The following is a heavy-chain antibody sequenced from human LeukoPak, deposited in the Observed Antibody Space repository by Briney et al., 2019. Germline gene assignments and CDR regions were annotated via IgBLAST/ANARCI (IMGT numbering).Heavy chain of an antibody. Sequence: PSETLSLTCAVYGGSFSGYYWSWIRQPPGKGLEWIGEINHSGGTNYNPSLKSRVTISVDTSKNQFSLKLSSVTAADTVVYYCARGEYCGYVGFIYWGQGTLDTVSS. CDR3: ARGEYCGYVGFIY. V-gene: IGHV4-34*01. D-gene: IGHD5-12*01. CDR1: GGSFSGYY. CDR2: INHSGGT. J-gene: IGHJ4*02.